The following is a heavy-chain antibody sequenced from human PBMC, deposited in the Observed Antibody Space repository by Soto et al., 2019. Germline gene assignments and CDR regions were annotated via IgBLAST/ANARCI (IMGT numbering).Heavy chain of an antibody. CDR2: ISGSGGST. D-gene: IGHD3-3*01. J-gene: IGHJ4*02. CDR3: AKGRFGVVIPSYFDY. V-gene: IGHV3-23*01. Sequence: LRLSCAASGFTFSSYAMSWVRQAPGKGLEWVSAISGSGGSTYYADSVKGRFTISRDNSKNTLYLQMNSLRAEDTAVYYCAKGRFGVVIPSYFDYWGQGTLVTVSS. CDR1: GFTFSSYA.